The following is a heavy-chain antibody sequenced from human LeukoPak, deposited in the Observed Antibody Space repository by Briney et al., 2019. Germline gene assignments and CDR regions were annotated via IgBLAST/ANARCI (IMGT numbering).Heavy chain of an antibody. D-gene: IGHD3-10*01. CDR1: GGSISSYY. CDR2: IYYSGST. V-gene: IGHV4-59*12. Sequence: SETLSLTCTVSGGSISSYYWSWIRQPPGKGLEWIGYIYYSGSTNYNPSLKSRVTISVDTSKNQFSLQLNSVTPEDTAVYYCARSYGSGRILGYWGQGTLVTVSS. J-gene: IGHJ4*02. CDR3: ARSYGSGRILGY.